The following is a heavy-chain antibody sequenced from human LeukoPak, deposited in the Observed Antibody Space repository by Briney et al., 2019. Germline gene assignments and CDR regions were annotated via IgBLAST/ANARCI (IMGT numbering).Heavy chain of an antibody. CDR3: ALWFGELSY. CDR1: GFTFSRYW. CDR2: IKHDGIEK. V-gene: IGHV3-7*01. J-gene: IGHJ4*02. Sequence: GGSLTLSCSSSGFTFSRYWMSWVREAPGEGLEWVANIKHDGIEKYYVDSVKGRFTISRDNAKNSLYLQMNSLRAENTAVYYCALWFGELSYWGQGTLVTVSS. D-gene: IGHD3-10*01.